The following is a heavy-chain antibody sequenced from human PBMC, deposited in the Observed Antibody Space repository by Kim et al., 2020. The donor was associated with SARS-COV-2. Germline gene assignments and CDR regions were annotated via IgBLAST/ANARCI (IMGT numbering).Heavy chain of an antibody. V-gene: IGHV3-7*01. CDR2: IRQDGSEI. Sequence: GGSLRLSCAGSGFTFRSYWMSWVRQAPGRGLEFLASIRQDGSEIYYLDSVKGRSTISRDNAKSSLYLQMNSLRADDTAVYYCARHLRPDYWGQGALVSVS. CDR3: ARHLRPDY. J-gene: IGHJ4*02. CDR1: GFTFRSYW.